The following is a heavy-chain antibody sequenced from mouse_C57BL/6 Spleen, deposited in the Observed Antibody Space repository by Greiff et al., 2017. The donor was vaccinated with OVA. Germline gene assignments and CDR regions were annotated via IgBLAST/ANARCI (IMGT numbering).Heavy chain of an antibody. V-gene: IGHV1-4*01. CDR1: GYTFTSYT. J-gene: IGHJ2*01. CDR2: INPSSGYT. D-gene: IGHD2-4*01. CDR3: ARGLREDFDY. Sequence: QVHVKQSGAELARPGASVKMSCKASGYTFTSYTMHWVKQRPGQGLEWIGYINPSSGYTKYNQKFKDKATLTADKSSSTAYMQLSSLTSEDSAVYYCARGLREDFDYWGQGTTLTVSS.